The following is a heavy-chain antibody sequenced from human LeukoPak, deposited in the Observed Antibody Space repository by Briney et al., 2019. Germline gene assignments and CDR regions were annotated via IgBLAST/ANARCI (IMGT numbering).Heavy chain of an antibody. CDR1: GGTFSSYA. CDR3: ARRIVGATDAFDI. CDR2: IIPIFGTA. V-gene: IGHV1-69*05. D-gene: IGHD1-26*01. Sequence: SVKVSCKASGGTFSSYAISWVRQAPGQGLEWMGGIIPIFGTANYAQKLQGRVTMTTDISRSTAYMELMSLRSDDTAVYYCARRIVGATDAFDIWGQGTMVTVSS. J-gene: IGHJ3*02.